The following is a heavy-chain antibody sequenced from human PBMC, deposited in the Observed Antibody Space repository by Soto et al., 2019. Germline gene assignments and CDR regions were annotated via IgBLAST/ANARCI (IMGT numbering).Heavy chain of an antibody. CDR3: ARGRVAGKKVFDY. V-gene: IGHV4-34*01. D-gene: IGHD6-19*01. J-gene: IGHJ4*02. CDR1: GGSFSGYY. Sequence: QVQLQQWGAGLLKPSETLSLTCAVYGGSFSGYYWSWIRQPPGKGLEWIGEINHSGSTNYNPSLKSRVTISVDTSKNQFSLKLSSVTAADTAVYYCARGRVAGKKVFDYWGQGTLVTVSS. CDR2: INHSGST.